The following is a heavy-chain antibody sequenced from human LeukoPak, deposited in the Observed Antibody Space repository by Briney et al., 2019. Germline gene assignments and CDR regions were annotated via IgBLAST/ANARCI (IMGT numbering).Heavy chain of an antibody. V-gene: IGHV1-3*01. CDR2: INAGNGNT. Sequence: ASVKVSCKASGYTFTSYAMHWVRQAPGQRLEWMGWINAGNGNTKYSQKFQGRVTITRDTSASTAYMEPSSLRSEDTAVYYCARGRIVGATTASSMDYWGQGTLVTVSS. CDR3: ARGRIVGATTASSMDY. CDR1: GYTFTSYA. D-gene: IGHD1-26*01. J-gene: IGHJ4*02.